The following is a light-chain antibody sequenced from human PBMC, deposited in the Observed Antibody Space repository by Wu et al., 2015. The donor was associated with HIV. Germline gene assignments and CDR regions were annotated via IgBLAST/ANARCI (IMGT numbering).Light chain of an antibody. CDR1: QSISNY. V-gene: IGKV1-39*01. Sequence: DIQMTQSPSSLSASVGDRVTITCRASQSISNYLNWYQQKPGKAPKLLINAASSLQSGVPSRFSGSGSGTDFTLTISSLQPEDFATYFCQQSYSKFRTFGQGTKVEIK. J-gene: IGKJ1*01. CDR2: AAS. CDR3: QQSYSKFRT.